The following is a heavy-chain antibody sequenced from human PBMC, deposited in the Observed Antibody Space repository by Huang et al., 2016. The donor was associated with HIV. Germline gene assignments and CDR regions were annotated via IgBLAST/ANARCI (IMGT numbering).Heavy chain of an antibody. CDR3: ARSPYGSGTYHGMDV. V-gene: IGHV1-2*02. CDR2: INPNSGTT. J-gene: IGHJ6*02. CDR1: GDSLTDTY. Sequence: ASVRVPCKTSGDSLTDTYMHWGRQAPGQGPEWMGCINPNSGTTKYAEKFVGRVTMTRDTSTSTVYMEVSRLRRADTAVFCCARSPYGSGTYHGMDVWGRGTTVTVSS. D-gene: IGHD3-10*01.